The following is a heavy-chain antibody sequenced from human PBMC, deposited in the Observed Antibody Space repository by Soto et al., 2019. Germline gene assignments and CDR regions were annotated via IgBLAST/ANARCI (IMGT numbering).Heavy chain of an antibody. CDR3: ARVGRMHSSSWFFDY. CDR2: ISYDGSSK. D-gene: IGHD6-13*01. V-gene: IGHV3-30-3*01. CDR1: GFTFNNYA. Sequence: QVQLVESGGGVVQPGRSLGLSCAASGFTFNNYAMHWVRQAPGKGLEWVAVISYDGSSKYYADSVRGRFTISRDNSKNTLYLQMDSLRAEDTAVYYCARVGRMHSSSWFFDYWGQGTLVTVSS. J-gene: IGHJ4*02.